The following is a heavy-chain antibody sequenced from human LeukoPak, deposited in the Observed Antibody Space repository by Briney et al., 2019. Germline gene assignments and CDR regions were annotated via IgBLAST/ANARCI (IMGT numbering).Heavy chain of an antibody. CDR3: AKVGENYYDGSGYPD. J-gene: IGHJ4*02. V-gene: IGHV3-23*01. D-gene: IGHD3-22*01. Sequence: GGSLRLSCAASGFTFSSYAMSWVRQAPGKGLEWVSAISGSGGSTYYADSVKGRFTISKDNSKNTLYLQMNSLRAEDTAVYYCAKVGENYYDGSGYPDWGQGTLVTVSS. CDR2: ISGSGGST. CDR1: GFTFSSYA.